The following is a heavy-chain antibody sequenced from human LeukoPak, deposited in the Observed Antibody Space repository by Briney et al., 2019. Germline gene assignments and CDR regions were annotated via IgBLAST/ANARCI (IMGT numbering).Heavy chain of an antibody. J-gene: IGHJ4*02. D-gene: IGHD6-19*01. CDR3: AKDDSSDWYYFDY. CDR2: IPYDGSNK. V-gene: IGHV3-30*02. Sequence: GGSLRLSCAASGFTFSSYGMHWVRQAPGKGLEWVAFIPYDGSNKYYADPVKGRFTISRDNSKNTLYLQMNSLRAEDTAVYYCAKDDSSDWYYFDYWGQGTLVTVSS. CDR1: GFTFSSYG.